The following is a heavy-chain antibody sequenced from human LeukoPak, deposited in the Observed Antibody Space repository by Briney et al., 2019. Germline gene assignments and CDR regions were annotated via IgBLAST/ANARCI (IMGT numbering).Heavy chain of an antibody. Sequence: GASVKVSCKVSGYTLTELSLHWVRQAPGKGLEWMGRFDPEDGETIYARKFQGRVTMTEDTSTDTAYMELSSLRSEDTAVYCCAVSLTTGGYYGMDVWGQGTTVTVSS. CDR1: GYTLTELS. D-gene: IGHD1-1*01. CDR2: FDPEDGET. V-gene: IGHV1-24*01. CDR3: AVSLTTGGYYGMDV. J-gene: IGHJ6*02.